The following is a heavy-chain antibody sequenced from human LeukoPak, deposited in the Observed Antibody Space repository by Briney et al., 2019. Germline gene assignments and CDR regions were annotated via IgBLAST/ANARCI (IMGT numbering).Heavy chain of an antibody. V-gene: IGHV3-13*01. CDR3: ARDKARNFYYYYMDV. Sequence: GGSLRLSCAASGFTFSSYDMHWVRQATGKGLEWVSAIGTAGDTYYPGSVKGRFTISRDNSKNTLYLQMNSLRAEDTAVYYCARDKARNFYYYYMDVWGKGTTVTVSS. CDR1: GFTFSSYD. J-gene: IGHJ6*03. CDR2: IGTAGDT. D-gene: IGHD6-6*01.